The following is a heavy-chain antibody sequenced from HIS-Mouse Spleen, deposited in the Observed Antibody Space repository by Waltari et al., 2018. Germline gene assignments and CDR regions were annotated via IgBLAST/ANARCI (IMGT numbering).Heavy chain of an antibody. J-gene: IGHJ6*02. D-gene: IGHD4-4*01. Sequence: QVQLQESGPGLVKPSETLSLTCTVSGGPIRSYYWSWIRQPPGKGLEWIGYIYYSGSTNYNPSLKSRVTISVDTSKNQFSLKLSSVTAADTAVYYCARLYSNYYYYYYGMDVWGQGTTVTVSS. V-gene: IGHV4-59*08. CDR2: IYYSGST. CDR1: GGPIRSYY. CDR3: ARLYSNYYYYYYGMDV.